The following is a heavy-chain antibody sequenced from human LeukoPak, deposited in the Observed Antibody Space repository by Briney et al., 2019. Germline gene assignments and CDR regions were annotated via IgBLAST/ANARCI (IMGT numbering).Heavy chain of an antibody. CDR2: ISGSGGST. Sequence: GGSLRLSCAASGFTVSSYAMSWVRQAPGKGLEWVSAISGSGGSTYYADSVKGRFTISRENSKNTLYLQMNSLRAEDTAVYYRAKDRAYYDFWGGLPSDAFDIWGQGTMVTVSS. CDR1: GFTVSSYA. D-gene: IGHD3-3*01. V-gene: IGHV3-23*01. J-gene: IGHJ3*02. CDR3: AKDRAYYDFWGGLPSDAFDI.